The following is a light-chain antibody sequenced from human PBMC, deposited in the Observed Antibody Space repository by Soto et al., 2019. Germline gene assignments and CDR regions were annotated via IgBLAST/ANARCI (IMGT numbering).Light chain of an antibody. CDR1: QSISNH. V-gene: IGKV1-33*01. J-gene: IGKJ5*01. CDR2: DAS. CDR3: QQYDDLPT. Sequence: SQMTQSPSSLSASVEDRVIITCRASQSISNHLNWHQQKPGKAPKLLIYDASNLATGVPSRFSGSGSGTEFTFTIRSLQPEDIATYYCQQYDDLPTFGQGTRLEIK.